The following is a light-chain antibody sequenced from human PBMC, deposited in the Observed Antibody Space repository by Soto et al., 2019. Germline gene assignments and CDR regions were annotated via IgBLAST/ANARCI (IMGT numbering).Light chain of an antibody. CDR3: QQYGSSPPWT. CDR1: QSVSSSY. Sequence: EIVLTQSPGTLSLSPGERATLSFRASQSVSSSYLAWYQQKPGQAPRLLIYGASNRATGIPDRFSGSGSGTDFTLTISRLEPEDFAVYYCQQYGSSPPWTCGQGTKVDIK. J-gene: IGKJ1*01. V-gene: IGKV3-20*01. CDR2: GAS.